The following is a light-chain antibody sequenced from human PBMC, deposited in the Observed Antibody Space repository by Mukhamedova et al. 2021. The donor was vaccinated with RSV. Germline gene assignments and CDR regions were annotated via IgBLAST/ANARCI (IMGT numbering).Light chain of an antibody. CDR2: GEN. V-gene: IGLV3-19*01. CDR3: SSRDSSGNYLA. Sequence: QSTWEAPIVVFYGENNRPSGIPDRFSGSNSGDTASLIITGAQAEDEGDYYCSSRDSSGNYLAFGGGTKLTV. J-gene: IGLJ3*02.